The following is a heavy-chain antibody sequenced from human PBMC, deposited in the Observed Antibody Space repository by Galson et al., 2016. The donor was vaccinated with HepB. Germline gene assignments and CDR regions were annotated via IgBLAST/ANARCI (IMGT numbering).Heavy chain of an antibody. J-gene: IGHJ4*02. CDR2: IYHSGGT. CDR3: ARGPSRVEASGAFEY. D-gene: IGHD6-13*01. Sequence: WVRQAPGKGLEWIGDIYHSGGTNYNPSLKSRVTISVDKSNNHVSLILSSVTAADTAVYYCARGPSRVEASGAFEYWGQGTPVTVSS. V-gene: IGHV4-4*02.